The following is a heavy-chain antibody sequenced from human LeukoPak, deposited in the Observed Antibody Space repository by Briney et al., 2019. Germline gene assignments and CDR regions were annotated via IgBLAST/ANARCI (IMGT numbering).Heavy chain of an antibody. V-gene: IGHV3-30*01. CDR3: ARDRRWLQLFDY. J-gene: IGHJ4*02. CDR1: GFTFSSYA. CDR2: ISYGGSNK. D-gene: IGHD5-24*01. Sequence: GGSLRLSCAASGFTFSSYAMHWVRQAPGKGLEWVAVISYGGSNKYYADSAKGRFTISRDNSKNTLYLQMNSLRAEDTAVYYCARDRRWLQLFDYWGQGTLVTVSS.